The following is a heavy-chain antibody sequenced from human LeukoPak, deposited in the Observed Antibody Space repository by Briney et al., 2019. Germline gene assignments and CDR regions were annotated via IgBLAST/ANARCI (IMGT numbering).Heavy chain of an antibody. J-gene: IGHJ4*02. CDR2: ISYDGSNK. Sequence: GGSLRLSCAASGFTFSSYGMHWVRQAPGKGLEWVAVISYDGSNKYYADSVKGRFTISRDNSKNTLYLQMSSLRAEDTAVYYCAKRRYAASGDFDSWGQGTLVTVSS. CDR1: GFTFSSYG. D-gene: IGHD3-10*01. V-gene: IGHV3-33*05. CDR3: AKRRYAASGDFDS.